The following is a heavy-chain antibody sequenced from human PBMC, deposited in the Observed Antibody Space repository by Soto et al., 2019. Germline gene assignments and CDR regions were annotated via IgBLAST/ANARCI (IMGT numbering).Heavy chain of an antibody. CDR1: GGTFSSYA. Sequence: ASVTVSCKASGGTFSSYAISWVRQAPGQGLEWMGGIIPIFGTANYAQKFQGRVTITADESTSTAYMELSSLRSEDTAVYYCARDGYYDSSGYYYADPFDYWGQGNLVTVSS. J-gene: IGHJ4*02. CDR3: ARDGYYDSSGYYYADPFDY. CDR2: IIPIFGTA. V-gene: IGHV1-69*13. D-gene: IGHD3-22*01.